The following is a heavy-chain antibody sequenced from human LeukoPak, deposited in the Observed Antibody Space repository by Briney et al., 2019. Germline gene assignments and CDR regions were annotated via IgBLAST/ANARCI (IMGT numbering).Heavy chain of an antibody. CDR3: ARVSSGWYTYFDY. J-gene: IGHJ4*02. CDR1: GVTVSSTY. D-gene: IGHD6-19*01. Sequence: PGGSLRLSCAASGVTVSSTYMSWVRQAPGKGLEWVSVIYGGGATYYADSVKGRFTISRDNSRNTLYLQMSSLRAEDTAVYYCARVSSGWYTYFDYWGQGTLVTVSS. CDR2: IYGGGAT. V-gene: IGHV3-53*01.